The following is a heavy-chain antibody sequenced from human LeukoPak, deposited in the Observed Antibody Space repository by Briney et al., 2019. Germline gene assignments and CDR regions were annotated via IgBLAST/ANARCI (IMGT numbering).Heavy chain of an antibody. Sequence: ASVKVSCKASGYTFTGYHMHWVRQAPGQGLEWMGWINPNSGGTNYAQKFQGRVTMTRDTSISTAYMELSRLRSDDTAVYYCARGLSTRYYYGMDVWGQGTTVTVSS. CDR1: GYTFTGYH. J-gene: IGHJ6*02. CDR3: ARGLSTRYYYGMDV. V-gene: IGHV1-2*02. CDR2: INPNSGGT. D-gene: IGHD4/OR15-4a*01.